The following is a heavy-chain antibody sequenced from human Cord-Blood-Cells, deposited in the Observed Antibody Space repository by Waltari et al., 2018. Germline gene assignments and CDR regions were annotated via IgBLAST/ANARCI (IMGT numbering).Heavy chain of an antibody. J-gene: IGHJ4*02. CDR1: GFTFSSYE. CDR2: ISSRGSTI. Sequence: EVQLVESGGGLVQPGGSLRLSCAASGFTFSSYEMNWVRQAPGKGLGWVSYISSRGSTIYYADSVKGRFTISRDNAKNSLYLQMNSLRAEDTAVYYCARDGVLLWFGELFDYWGQGTLVTVSS. D-gene: IGHD3-10*01. V-gene: IGHV3-48*03. CDR3: ARDGVLLWFGELFDY.